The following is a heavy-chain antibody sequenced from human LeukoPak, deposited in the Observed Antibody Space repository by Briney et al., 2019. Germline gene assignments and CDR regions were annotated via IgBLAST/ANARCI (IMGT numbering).Heavy chain of an antibody. CDR3: AVRNTSSWSPFDF. CDR1: GGTFSSYA. CDR2: IIPILGIA. V-gene: IGHV1-69*04. D-gene: IGHD6-13*01. Sequence: SVKVSCKASGGTFSSYAISWVRQAPGQGLEWMGRIIPILGIANYAQKFQGRVTITADKSTSTAYMELSSLRSDDTAIYYCAVRNTSSWSPFDFWGQGTLVTVSS. J-gene: IGHJ4*02.